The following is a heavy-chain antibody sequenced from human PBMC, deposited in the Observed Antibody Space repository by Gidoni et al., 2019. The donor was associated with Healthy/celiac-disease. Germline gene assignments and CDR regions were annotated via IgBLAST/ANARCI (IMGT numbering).Heavy chain of an antibody. J-gene: IGHJ4*02. CDR3: ANVMITFGGAFDY. D-gene: IGHD3-16*01. CDR1: GFTFSSYA. V-gene: IGHV3-23*01. Sequence: EVQLLESGGGLVQPGGSLRLSCAASGFTFSSYAMSWVRQAPGKGLEWVSAIRGSGGSTYYADSVKGRFTISRDNSKNTLYLQMNSLRAEDTAVYYCANVMITFGGAFDYWGQGTLVTVSS. CDR2: IRGSGGST.